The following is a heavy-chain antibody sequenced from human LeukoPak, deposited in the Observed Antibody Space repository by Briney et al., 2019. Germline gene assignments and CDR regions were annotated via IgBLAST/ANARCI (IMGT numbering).Heavy chain of an antibody. D-gene: IGHD4-23*01. Sequence: GGSLRLSCTVSGFTVSTNSMNWVRQAPGKGLEWVSSISSSSTYIYYADSVKGRFTISRDNAKNSLYLQMLSLRAEDTAVYYCAKDIYGGSWPNDYWGQGTLVTVSS. CDR1: GFTVSTNS. CDR2: ISSSSTYI. CDR3: AKDIYGGSWPNDY. V-gene: IGHV3-21*01. J-gene: IGHJ4*02.